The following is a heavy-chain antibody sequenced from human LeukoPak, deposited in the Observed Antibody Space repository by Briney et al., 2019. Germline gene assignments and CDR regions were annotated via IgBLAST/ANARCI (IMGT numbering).Heavy chain of an antibody. CDR1: GYTFTSYG. V-gene: IGHV1-18*01. CDR3: ARGETMITFGGVIVKYFDY. Sequence: ASVTVSCKASGYTFTSYGISWVRQAPGQGLEWMGWISAYNGNTNYAQKLQGRVTMTTDTSTSTAYMELRSLRSDDTAVYYCARGETMITFGGVIVKYFDYWGQGTLVTVSS. J-gene: IGHJ4*02. D-gene: IGHD3-16*02. CDR2: ISAYNGNT.